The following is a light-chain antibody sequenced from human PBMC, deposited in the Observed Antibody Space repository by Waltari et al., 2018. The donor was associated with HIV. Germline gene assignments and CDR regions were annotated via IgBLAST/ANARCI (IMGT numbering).Light chain of an antibody. Sequence: QSALTQPASVSGSPGQSITISCTGTSSDVGSYNLVSWYQQHPGKAPKLMIYEVSKRPSGVSNRVSGSKSGNTASLTSSGLQAEDEADYYCCSYAGSSTPVFGGGTKLTVL. V-gene: IGLV2-23*02. CDR1: SSDVGSYNL. CDR2: EVS. CDR3: CSYAGSSTPV. J-gene: IGLJ2*01.